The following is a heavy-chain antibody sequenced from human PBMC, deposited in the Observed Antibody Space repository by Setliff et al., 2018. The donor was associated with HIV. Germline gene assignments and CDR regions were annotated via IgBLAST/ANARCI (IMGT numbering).Heavy chain of an antibody. Sequence: SETLSLTCTVSGGSISSNSDYWGWIRQPPGKGLEWIGYIYYIGNTNYNPSLKSRVTISVDTSKSQFSLKLTSVTAADTAVYYCASAGPYCGDDCPYNWLTPWGQGTLVTVSS. CDR1: GGSISSNSDY. CDR2: IYYIGNT. J-gene: IGHJ5*02. V-gene: IGHV4-61*05. CDR3: ASAGPYCGDDCPYNWLTP. D-gene: IGHD2-21*02.